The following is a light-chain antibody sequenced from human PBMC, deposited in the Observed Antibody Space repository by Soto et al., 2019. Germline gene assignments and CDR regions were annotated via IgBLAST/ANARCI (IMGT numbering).Light chain of an antibody. Sequence: DVQMTQSPSSLSASVGDRVTITCRAGQSINSFLNWYQQKQGKAPKLLIYAASSLQSGVPSRFSGSGSGTDFTLTISSLQPEDFATYYCQQSYNTPPTFGQGTKVDI. CDR2: AAS. CDR3: QQSYNTPPT. V-gene: IGKV1-39*01. J-gene: IGKJ1*01. CDR1: QSINSF.